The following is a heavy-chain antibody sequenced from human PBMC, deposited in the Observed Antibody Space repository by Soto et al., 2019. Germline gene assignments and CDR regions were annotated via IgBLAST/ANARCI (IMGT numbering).Heavy chain of an antibody. D-gene: IGHD3-22*01. J-gene: IGHJ4*02. CDR3: ASREWRYYDNGPDY. Sequence: GGSLRLSCAASGFSVIGKYMTWVRQAPGKGLEWVSIIYSGDSTYYADSVRGRFTISRDSSKNTLHLQMNSLRVEDTAVYYCASREWRYYDNGPDYWGQGTLVTVS. V-gene: IGHV3-53*01. CDR1: GFSVIGKY. CDR2: IYSGDST.